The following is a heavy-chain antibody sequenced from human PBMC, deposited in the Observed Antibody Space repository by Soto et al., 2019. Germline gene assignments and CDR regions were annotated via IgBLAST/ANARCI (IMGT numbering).Heavy chain of an antibody. CDR3: ARRDRSGFSYWLDT. D-gene: IGHD3-22*01. CDR2: ISDSGST. V-gene: IGHV4-31*03. CDR1: GGSISDGYY. J-gene: IGHJ5*02. Sequence: QVQLQESGPGLVKPSQTLSLTCTVSGGSISDGYYWSWIRQHPGKGLEWIWSISDSGSTSYNPSLKSRLTISVDTSKNQFSLNLRSVTAADTAVYYCARRDRSGFSYWLDTWGQGTLVTVSS.